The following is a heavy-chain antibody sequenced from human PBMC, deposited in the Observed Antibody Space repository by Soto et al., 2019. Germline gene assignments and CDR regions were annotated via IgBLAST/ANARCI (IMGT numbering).Heavy chain of an antibody. CDR1: GYTFTSYA. V-gene: IGHV1-3*01. Sequence: QVQLVQSGAEVKKPGASVKVSCKASGYTFTSYAMHRVRQAPGQRLEWMGWINAGNANTKYSQKFQGRVTITRDTSASTAYMELSSLRSEDTAVYYCASGTLLWFGEVGAYFDYWGQGTLVTVSS. D-gene: IGHD3-10*01. CDR2: INAGNANT. J-gene: IGHJ4*02. CDR3: ASGTLLWFGEVGAYFDY.